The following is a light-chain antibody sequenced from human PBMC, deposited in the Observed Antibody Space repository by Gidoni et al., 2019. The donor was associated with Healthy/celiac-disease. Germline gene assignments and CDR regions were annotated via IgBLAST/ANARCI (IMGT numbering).Light chain of an antibody. J-gene: IGKJ3*01. CDR3: QPYYSTLFT. Sequence: DIVMTQSTDSLAVSLGERATINCKSSQSVLYSSNNKNYLAWYQQNAGQPPKLIIYWASTRESGVPDRFSGSGSGTDFTLTISSLQAEDVAVSSCQPYYSTLFTFGPGTKVDIQ. V-gene: IGKV4-1*01. CDR1: QSVLYSSNNKNY. CDR2: WAS.